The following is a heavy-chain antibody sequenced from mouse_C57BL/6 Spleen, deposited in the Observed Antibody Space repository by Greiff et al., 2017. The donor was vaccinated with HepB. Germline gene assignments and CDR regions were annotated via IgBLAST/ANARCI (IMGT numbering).Heavy chain of an antibody. CDR3: ARPGNDGYYVAY. J-gene: IGHJ3*01. CDR1: GYTFTSYW. V-gene: IGHV1-52*01. CDR2: IDPSDSET. Sequence: QVQLQQPGAELVRPGSSVKLSCKASGYTFTSYWMHWVKQRPIQGLEWIGNIDPSDSETHYNQKFKDKATLTVDKSSSTAYMQLSSLTSEDSAVYYCARPGNDGYYVAYWGQGTLVTVSA. D-gene: IGHD2-3*01.